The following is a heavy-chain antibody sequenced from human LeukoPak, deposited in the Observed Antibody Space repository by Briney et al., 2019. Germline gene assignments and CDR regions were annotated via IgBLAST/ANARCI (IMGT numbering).Heavy chain of an antibody. Sequence: PSETLSFTCAVSSYSTSSGYYWGWIRQPPGKGLEWIGSIYHSGSTYYNPSLKSRVTISVDTSKNQFSLKLSSVTAADTAVYYCARPARAVAGTVDYWGQGTLVTVSS. CDR3: ARPARAVAGTVDY. CDR1: SYSTSSGYY. D-gene: IGHD6-19*01. CDR2: IYHSGST. V-gene: IGHV4-38-2*01. J-gene: IGHJ4*02.